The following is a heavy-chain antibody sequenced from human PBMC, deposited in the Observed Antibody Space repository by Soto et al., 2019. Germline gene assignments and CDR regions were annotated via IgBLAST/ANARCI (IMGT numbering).Heavy chain of an antibody. V-gene: IGHV3-73*01. CDR3: TRLAVTTVG. Sequence: EVQLVVSGGGLVQPGGSLKLSCAASGFTFSGSAMHWDRQASGKGLEWVGRIRSKANSYATAYAASVKGRFTISRDDSKNTAYLQMNSLKTDDTAVYYCTRLAVTTVGWGQGTLVTVSS. CDR1: GFTFSGSA. CDR2: IRSKANSYAT. J-gene: IGHJ4*02. D-gene: IGHD4-17*01.